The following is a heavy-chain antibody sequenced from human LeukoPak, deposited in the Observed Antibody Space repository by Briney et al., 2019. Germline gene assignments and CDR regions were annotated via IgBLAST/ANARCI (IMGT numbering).Heavy chain of an antibody. CDR2: INPNSGGT. D-gene: IGHD2-2*01. CDR1: GYTFTGYY. CDR3: ARRRYCSSTSCSFVWFDP. Sequence: ASVKVSCKASGYTFTGYYMHWVRQAPGQGLEWMGWINPNSGGTNYAQKFQGRVTMTRDTSISTAYMELSRLRSDDTAVYYCARRRYCSSTSCSFVWFDPWGQGTLVTVSS. V-gene: IGHV1-2*02. J-gene: IGHJ5*02.